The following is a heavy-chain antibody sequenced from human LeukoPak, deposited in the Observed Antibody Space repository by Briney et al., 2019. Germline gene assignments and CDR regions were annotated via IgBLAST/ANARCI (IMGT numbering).Heavy chain of an antibody. CDR3: TRTVLDCTNGVCYDY. J-gene: IGHJ4*02. Sequence: ASVKVSCKASGYSFTNYGISWVRQAPGQGLEWMRWISPYNGNTNYAQKFQGRVTVTTDTSTSTAYMELRSLRSDDTAVYYCTRTVLDCTNGVCYDYWGQGTLVTVSS. D-gene: IGHD2-8*01. CDR2: ISPYNGNT. V-gene: IGHV1-18*01. CDR1: GYSFTNYG.